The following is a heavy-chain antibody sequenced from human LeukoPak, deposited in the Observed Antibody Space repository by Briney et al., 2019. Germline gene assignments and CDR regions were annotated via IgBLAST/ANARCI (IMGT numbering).Heavy chain of an antibody. Sequence: GGSLRLSCAASGFTFSSYAMHWVRQAPGRGPEWVSALSHDGGNKYFADSVKGRFTISRDNSKNTLYLQMNSLRPEDTAVYYCARGWDGYSYGIWGQGTLVTVSS. J-gene: IGHJ4*02. CDR2: LSHDGGNK. CDR3: ARGWDGYSYGI. CDR1: GFTFSSYA. V-gene: IGHV3-30-3*01. D-gene: IGHD5-18*01.